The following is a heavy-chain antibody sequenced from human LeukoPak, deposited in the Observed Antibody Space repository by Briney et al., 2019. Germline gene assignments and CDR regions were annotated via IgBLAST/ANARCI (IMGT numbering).Heavy chain of an antibody. CDR2: IIPIFGTA. CDR1: GGTFSSYA. J-gene: IGHJ1*01. CDR3: ARLEGQGYYYDSSGSYRQHFQH. Sequence: ASVKVSCKASGGTFSSYAISWVRQAPGQGLEWMGRIIPIFGTANYAQKFQGRVTITTDESTSTAYMELSSLRSEDTAVYYCARLEGQGYYYDSSGSYRQHFQHWGQGTLVTVSS. D-gene: IGHD3-22*01. V-gene: IGHV1-69*05.